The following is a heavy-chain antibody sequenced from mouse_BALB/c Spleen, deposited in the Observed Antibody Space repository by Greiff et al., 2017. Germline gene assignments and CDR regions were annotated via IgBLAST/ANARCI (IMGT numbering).Heavy chain of an antibody. Sequence: VQLVESGPGLVAPSQSLSITCTVSGFSLTGYGVNWVRQPPGKGLEWLGMIWGDGSTDYNSALKSRLSISKDNSKSQVFLKMNSLQTDDTARYYCARDGGDYDSSWFAYWGQGTLVTVSA. D-gene: IGHD2-4*01. CDR1: GFSLTGYG. J-gene: IGHJ3*01. CDR2: IWGDGST. CDR3: ARDGGDYDSSWFAY. V-gene: IGHV2-6-7*01.